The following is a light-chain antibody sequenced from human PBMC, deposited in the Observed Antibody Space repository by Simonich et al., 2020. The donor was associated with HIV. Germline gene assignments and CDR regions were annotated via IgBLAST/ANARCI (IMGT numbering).Light chain of an antibody. CDR1: SSDVGGYNY. Sequence: QSALTQPRSVSGSPGQSVTISCTGTSSDVGGYNYVSWYQQHPGKAPKLMIYDVSTRPSGVSNRFSGSKSGNTASLTISGLQAEDEADYYCSSYTSSSTRVFGGGTKLTVL. CDR3: SSYTSSSTRV. CDR2: DVS. V-gene: IGLV2-14*01. J-gene: IGLJ3*02.